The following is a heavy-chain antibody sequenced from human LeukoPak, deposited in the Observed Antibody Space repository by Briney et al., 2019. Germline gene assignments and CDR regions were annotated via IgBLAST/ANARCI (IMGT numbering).Heavy chain of an antibody. CDR2: SSTTNTYI. J-gene: IGHJ4*02. V-gene: IGHV3-11*05. CDR3: ARVRGYDSSGYPDY. Sequence: GGSLRLSCAASGFTLSDYYMSWIRQAPGKGLEWLSYSSTTNTYIKYAGSVKGRFAISRDNAESSLYLQMNSLRADDTAVYYCARVRGYDSSGYPDYWGQGTLVAVSS. D-gene: IGHD3-22*01. CDR1: GFTLSDYY.